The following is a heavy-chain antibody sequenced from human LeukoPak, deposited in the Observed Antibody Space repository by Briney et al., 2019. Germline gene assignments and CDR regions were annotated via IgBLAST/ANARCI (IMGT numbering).Heavy chain of an antibody. CDR2: ISGSGGHT. CDR1: GFTFSSYA. V-gene: IGHV3-23*01. D-gene: IGHD6-13*01. CDR3: AKDQVGYLVRAFDI. J-gene: IGHJ3*02. Sequence: GGSLRLSCAASGFTFSSYAMSWVRQAPGKGLEWVSVISGSGGHTNYADSVKGRFTISRDNTKGTLYLQMNSLTAEDTAIYYCAKDQVGYLVRAFDIWGQGTLVTVSS.